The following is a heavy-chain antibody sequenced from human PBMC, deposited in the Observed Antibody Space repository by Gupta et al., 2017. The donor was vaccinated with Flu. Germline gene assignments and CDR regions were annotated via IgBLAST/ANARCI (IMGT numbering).Heavy chain of an antibody. V-gene: IGHV3-74*01. CDR2: IRNDGTMK. CDR3: ARGSLVSGRYYHYGLDV. Sequence: PGEGLVWVSRIRNDGTMKDYADFVKGRFTVSRDNPRNTVFLEISSLRVDDTGVYFCARGSLVSGRYYHYGLDVWGQGTTVTVSS. J-gene: IGHJ6*02. D-gene: IGHD3-10*01.